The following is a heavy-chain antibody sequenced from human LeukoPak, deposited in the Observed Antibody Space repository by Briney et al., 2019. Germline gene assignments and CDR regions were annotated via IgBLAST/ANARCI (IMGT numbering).Heavy chain of an antibody. CDR1: GFTFRSYA. CDR3: AKNVREADWYYYYMDV. V-gene: IGHV3-23*01. J-gene: IGHJ6*03. CDR2: ISGSGVTT. Sequence: GGSLRLSCAASGFTFRSYAMSWVRQAPGKGLDWVSAISGSGVTTFYADSVKGRFTISRDNSKNTLYLQMNSLRAEDTAVYYCAKNVREADWYYYYMDVWGKGTTVTVSS. D-gene: IGHD3-9*01.